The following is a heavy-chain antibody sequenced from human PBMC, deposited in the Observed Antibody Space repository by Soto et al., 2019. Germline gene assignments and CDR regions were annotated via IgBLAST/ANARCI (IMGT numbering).Heavy chain of an antibody. CDR1: GYTFSTYG. D-gene: IGHD3-3*01. Sequence: QVQLVQSGPEVKKPGASVKVSCKASGYTFSTYGFSWVRQAPGQGLEWGGWIGAHNSDTTYAQKFQGRVTMTTDTSTTTSYMELRSLTSDDTAVYFCARDWRGAEGLDPWGQGTLVTVSS. CDR2: IGAHNSDT. V-gene: IGHV1-18*01. CDR3: ARDWRGAEGLDP. J-gene: IGHJ5*02.